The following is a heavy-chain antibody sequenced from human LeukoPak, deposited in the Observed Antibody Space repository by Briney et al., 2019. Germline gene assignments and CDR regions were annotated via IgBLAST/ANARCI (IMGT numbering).Heavy chain of an antibody. CDR2: ISSSSTYI. V-gene: IGHV3-21*01. CDR3: ARYSSSSSKMGTYYFDY. J-gene: IGHJ4*02. Sequence: PGGSLRLSCAASGFTFSSYGMHWVRQAPGEGLEWVSSISSSSTYIWYADSVKGRFTISRDNAKNSLYLQMNSLSAEDTAVYYCARYSSSSSKMGTYYFDYWGQGTLVTVSS. D-gene: IGHD6-6*01. CDR1: GFTFSSYG.